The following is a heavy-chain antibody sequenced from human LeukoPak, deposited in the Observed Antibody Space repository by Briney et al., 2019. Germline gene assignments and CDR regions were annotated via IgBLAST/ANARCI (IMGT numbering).Heavy chain of an antibody. CDR2: ISPSGDIT. CDR1: GFTFSSYA. D-gene: IGHD3-10*01. CDR3: AKDDAWLRFGE. V-gene: IGHV3-23*01. Sequence: GGSLRLSCAASGFTFSSYAMSWARQAPGKGLEWVSGISPSGDITYYADSVKGRFTISRDNSKNTLYLEVISLTAEDTAVYYCAKDDAWLRFGEWSQGTLVTVSS. J-gene: IGHJ4*02.